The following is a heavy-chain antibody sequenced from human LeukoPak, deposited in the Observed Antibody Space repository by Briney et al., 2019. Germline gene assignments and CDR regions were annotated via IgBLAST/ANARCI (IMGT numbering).Heavy chain of an antibody. CDR2: ISGSGGST. J-gene: IGHJ4*02. V-gene: IGHV3-23*01. D-gene: IGHD5-12*01. Sequence: GGSLRLSCAASGFTFSSYAMSWVRQAPGKGLEWVSAISGSGGSTYYTDSVKGRFTISRDNSKNTLYLQMNSLRAEDTAVYYCAKDRDAYSGYAYWGQGTLVTVSS. CDR1: GFTFSSYA. CDR3: AKDRDAYSGYAY.